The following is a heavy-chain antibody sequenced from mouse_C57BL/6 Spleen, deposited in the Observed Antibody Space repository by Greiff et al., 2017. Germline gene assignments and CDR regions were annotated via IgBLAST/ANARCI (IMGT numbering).Heavy chain of an antibody. V-gene: IGHV1-39*01. J-gene: IGHJ2*01. Sequence: EVQLQQSGPELVKPGASVKISCKASGYSFTNYNMNWVKQSNGKSLEWIGVINPNYGTTSYNQKFKGKATLTVDHSSSTAYMQRNSLTSEDSAVDYCARGDLLLRLDYWGQGTTLTVSS. CDR3: ARGDLLLRLDY. CDR1: GYSFTNYN. D-gene: IGHD1-1*01. CDR2: INPNYGTT.